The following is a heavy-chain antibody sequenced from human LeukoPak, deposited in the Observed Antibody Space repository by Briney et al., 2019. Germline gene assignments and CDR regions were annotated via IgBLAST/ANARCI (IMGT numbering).Heavy chain of an antibody. Sequence: ASETLSLTCAVYGGSFSGYYWSWIRQPPGKGLEWIGEINHSGSTNYNPSLKSRVTISVDTSKNQFSLKLSSVTAADTAVYYCARGMVVAATYHDAFDIWGQGTMVTVSS. J-gene: IGHJ3*02. CDR1: GGSFSGYY. D-gene: IGHD2-15*01. CDR3: ARGMVVAATYHDAFDI. CDR2: INHSGST. V-gene: IGHV4-34*01.